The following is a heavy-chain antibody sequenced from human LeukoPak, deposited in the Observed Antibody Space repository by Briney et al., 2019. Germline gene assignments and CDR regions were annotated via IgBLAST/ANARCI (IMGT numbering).Heavy chain of an antibody. D-gene: IGHD2-2*01. CDR2: INHSGST. CDR3: ARGRVFFCQQLLCYYYYGMDV. V-gene: IGHV4-34*01. J-gene: IGHJ6*04. CDR1: GGSFSGYY. Sequence: SETLSLTCAVYGGSFSGYYWSWIRQPPGKGLDWIGEINHSGSTHYKPSLKSRVTISVDTSKNQFSLKLSSVTAAETAVYYCARGRVFFCQQLLCYYYYGMDVWGKGTTVTVSS.